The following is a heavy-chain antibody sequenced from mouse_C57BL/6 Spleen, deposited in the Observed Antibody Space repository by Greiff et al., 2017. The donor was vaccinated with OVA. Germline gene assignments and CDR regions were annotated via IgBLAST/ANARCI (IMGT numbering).Heavy chain of an antibody. CDR2: IDPETGGT. CDR1: GYTFTDYE. D-gene: IGHD1-1*01. CDR3: TRGDTTVVATGVFDY. Sequence: QVQLQQSGAELVRPGASVTLSCKASGYTFTDYEMHWVKQTPVHGLEWIGAIDPETGGTAYNQKFKGKAILTADKSSSTAYMELRSLTSEDSAVYYCTRGDTTVVATGVFDYWGQGTTLTVSS. V-gene: IGHV1-15*01. J-gene: IGHJ2*01.